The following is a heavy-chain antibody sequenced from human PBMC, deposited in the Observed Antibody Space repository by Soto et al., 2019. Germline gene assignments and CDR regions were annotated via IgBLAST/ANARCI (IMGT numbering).Heavy chain of an antibody. V-gene: IGHV3-21*01. J-gene: IGHJ4*02. Sequence: PGGSLRLSCAASGLTFSSYSMNWVRQDPGKGLEWVSSISSSSSYIYYADSVKGRFTISRDNAKNSLYLQMNSLRAEDTAVYYCARDLEEAAAGTTPFDYWGQGTLVTVSS. CDR2: ISSSSSYI. CDR1: GLTFSSYS. D-gene: IGHD6-13*01. CDR3: ARDLEEAAAGTTPFDY.